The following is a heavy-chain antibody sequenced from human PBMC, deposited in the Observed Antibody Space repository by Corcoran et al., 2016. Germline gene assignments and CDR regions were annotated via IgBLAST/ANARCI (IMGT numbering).Heavy chain of an antibody. Sequence: QVQLVQSGAEVKKPGSSVKVSCKASGGTFSSYAISWVRQAPGQGLEWMGGIIPIFGTANYAQKFQGRVTITADESTSTAYMELSSLRSEDTAGYYCARGIRHRFRSPYGMDVWGQGTTVTVSS. CDR1: GGTFSSYA. J-gene: IGHJ6*02. CDR3: ARGIRHRFRSPYGMDV. CDR2: IIPIFGTA. V-gene: IGHV1-69*01. D-gene: IGHD3-10*01.